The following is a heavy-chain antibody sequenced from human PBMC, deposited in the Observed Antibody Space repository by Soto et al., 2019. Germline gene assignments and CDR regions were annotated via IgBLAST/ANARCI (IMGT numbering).Heavy chain of an antibody. CDR3: AKDRMIVDPLGFDI. CDR1: GFTFRNYG. CDR2: ISNTGDVT. Sequence: EVLLLESGGGVVQPGGSLRLSCAVSGFTFRNYGMSWVRQTPGKGLEWVSSISNTGDVTYYADSVKGRFTISRDNSKNALNLQMNSLRAEDTAVYYCAKDRMIVDPLGFDIWGQGTLVTASS. J-gene: IGHJ3*02. D-gene: IGHD3-22*01. V-gene: IGHV3-23*01.